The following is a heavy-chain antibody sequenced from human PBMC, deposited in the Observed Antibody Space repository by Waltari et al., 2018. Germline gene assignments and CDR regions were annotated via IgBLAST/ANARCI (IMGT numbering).Heavy chain of an antibody. V-gene: IGHV4-34*01. CDR2: INHRGST. Sequence: QVQLQQWGAGLLKPSETLSLTCAVYGGSFSGYYWSWIRQPPGKGLGWIGEINHRGSTNYNPSLKSRVTISVDTSKNQFSLKLSSVTAADTAVYYCARDRGYCSSTSCYSSPFDYWGQGTLVTVSS. CDR3: ARDRGYCSSTSCYSSPFDY. CDR1: GGSFSGYY. J-gene: IGHJ4*02. D-gene: IGHD2-2*02.